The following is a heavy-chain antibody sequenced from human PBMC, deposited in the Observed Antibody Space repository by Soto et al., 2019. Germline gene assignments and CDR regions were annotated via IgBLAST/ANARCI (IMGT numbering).Heavy chain of an antibody. CDR1: GFTFSSYA. D-gene: IGHD3-3*01. CDR3: AKDPSDFWSGNDDY. Sequence: GESLKISCAASGFTFSSYAMSWVRQAPGKGLEWVSAISGSGGSTYYADSVKGRFTISRDNSKNTLYLQMNSLRAEDTAVYSCAKDPSDFWSGNDDYWGQGTLVTVSS. V-gene: IGHV3-23*01. CDR2: ISGSGGST. J-gene: IGHJ4*02.